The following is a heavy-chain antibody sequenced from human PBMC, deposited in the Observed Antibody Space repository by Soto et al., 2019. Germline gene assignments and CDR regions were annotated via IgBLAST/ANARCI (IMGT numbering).Heavy chain of an antibody. J-gene: IGHJ3*02. CDR1: GYTFTSYG. Sequence: ASVKVSCKASGYTFTSYGISWVRQAPGQGLEWMGWISAYNGNTNYAQKLQGRVTMTTDTSTSTAYMELRSLRSDDTAVYYCARAANWNDSGAFDIWGQGTMVTVSS. CDR2: ISAYNGNT. D-gene: IGHD1-20*01. CDR3: ARAANWNDSGAFDI. V-gene: IGHV1-18*01.